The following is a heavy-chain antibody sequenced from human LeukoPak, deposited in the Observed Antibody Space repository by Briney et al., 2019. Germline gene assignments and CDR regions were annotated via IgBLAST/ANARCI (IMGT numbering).Heavy chain of an antibody. V-gene: IGHV4-30-4*08. CDR1: GGSISSGDYY. Sequence: SQTLSLTCTVSGGSISSGDYYWSWIRQPPGKGLEWIGYIYYSGSTYYNPSLNSRATISVNTSKTQFSLKLSSVTAADTAVYYCAVVVPAVGGAFDYWGQGTLVTVSS. J-gene: IGHJ4*02. CDR2: IYYSGST. CDR3: AVVVPAVGGAFDY. D-gene: IGHD2-2*01.